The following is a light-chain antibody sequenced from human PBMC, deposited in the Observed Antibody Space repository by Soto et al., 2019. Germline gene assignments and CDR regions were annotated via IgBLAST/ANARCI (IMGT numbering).Light chain of an antibody. V-gene: IGLV2-14*01. CDR3: SSYSSGSTLYV. CDR1: SSDIGESNY. J-gene: IGLJ1*01. Sequence: QSVLPHPSSVSWSPGHSITISCTGTSSDIGESNYVSWYQQHPGRAPRLLIYEASYRPSGVSHRFSGSKFGNTASLTISGLQAEDEDDYHCSSYSSGSTLYVFGTGTKVHRP. CDR2: EAS.